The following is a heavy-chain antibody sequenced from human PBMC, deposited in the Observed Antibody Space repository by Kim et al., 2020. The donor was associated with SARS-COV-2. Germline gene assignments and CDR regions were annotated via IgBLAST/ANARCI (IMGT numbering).Heavy chain of an antibody. CDR3: ARGRFCSSSNCYSYMDV. V-gene: IGHV3-30*07. D-gene: IGHD2-2*01. Sequence: VKGRFTISKDNSKNTLYLQLNSLRADDTAVYFCARGRFCSSSNCYSYMDVWGKGTTVIVSS. J-gene: IGHJ6*03.